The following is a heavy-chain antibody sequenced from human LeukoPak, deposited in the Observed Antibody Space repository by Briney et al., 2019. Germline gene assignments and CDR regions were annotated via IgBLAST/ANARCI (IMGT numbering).Heavy chain of an antibody. Sequence: GGSLRLSCAASGFTFDDYGMSWVRQAPGKGLEWVSGINWNGGSTGYADSVKGRFTISRDNAKNSLYPQMNSLRAEDTALYYCARGIGSYLGGYFDYWGQGTLVTVSS. CDR1: GFTFDDYG. J-gene: IGHJ4*02. CDR2: INWNGGST. V-gene: IGHV3-20*04. D-gene: IGHD1-26*01. CDR3: ARGIGSYLGGYFDY.